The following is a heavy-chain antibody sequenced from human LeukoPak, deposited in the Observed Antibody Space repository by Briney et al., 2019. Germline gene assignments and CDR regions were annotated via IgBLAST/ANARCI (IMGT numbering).Heavy chain of an antibody. CDR1: GFTFSSYG. J-gene: IGHJ4*02. CDR3: AKDHIAVAGSTPSGY. V-gene: IGHV3-30*18. D-gene: IGHD6-19*01. CDR2: ISYDGSNK. Sequence: GRSLRLSCAASGFTFSSYGMHWVRQAPGKGLEWVAVISYDGSNKYYADSVKGRFTISRDNSKNTLYLQMNSLRAEDTAVYYCAKDHIAVAGSTPSGYWGQGTLVTVSS.